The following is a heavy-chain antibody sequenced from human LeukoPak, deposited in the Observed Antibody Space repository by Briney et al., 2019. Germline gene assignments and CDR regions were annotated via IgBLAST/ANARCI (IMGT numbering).Heavy chain of an antibody. V-gene: IGHV3-30*18. D-gene: IGHD2-21*02. CDR2: ISYDRRNT. CDR1: GFTFSSYG. J-gene: IGHJ4*02. Sequence: LPGGSLRLSCAASGFTFSSYGMHWVRQAPGEGLEWVAVISYDRRNTYYADSVKGRFTISRDNSKSTLYLQMNSLRAEDTAVYYCAKIVVTGFHYWGQGTLVTVSS. CDR3: AKIVVTGFHY.